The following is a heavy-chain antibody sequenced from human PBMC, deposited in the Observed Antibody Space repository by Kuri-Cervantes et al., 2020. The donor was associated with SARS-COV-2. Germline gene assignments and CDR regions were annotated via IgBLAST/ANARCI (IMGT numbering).Heavy chain of an antibody. Sequence: SETLSLTCTVSGGSISSGDYYWSWIRQPPGKGLEWIGYIYYSGSTYYNPSLKSRVTISVDTSKNQFSLKLSSVTAADTAVYYCARRSGYDLDFDYWGQGTLVPSPQ. D-gene: IGHD5-12*01. CDR1: GGSISSGDYY. J-gene: IGHJ4*02. V-gene: IGHV4-30-4*08. CDR3: ARRSGYDLDFDY. CDR2: IYYSGST.